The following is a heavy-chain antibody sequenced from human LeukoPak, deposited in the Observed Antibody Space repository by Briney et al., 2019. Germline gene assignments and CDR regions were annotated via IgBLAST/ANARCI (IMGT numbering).Heavy chain of an antibody. CDR2: IFYTGTT. CDR3: ARHDVVPVIRRGFDF. V-gene: IGHV4-59*08. J-gene: IGHJ4*02. CDR1: GGSVSGYY. Sequence: SETLSLTCTVSGGSVSGYYWSWIRQPPAKGLEYIGYIFYTGTTLYSPSLKTRVTMSVDTSENQFSLKLSSVTAADTAVYYCARHDVVPVIRRGFDFWGQGTLVTVSS. D-gene: IGHD2-21*02.